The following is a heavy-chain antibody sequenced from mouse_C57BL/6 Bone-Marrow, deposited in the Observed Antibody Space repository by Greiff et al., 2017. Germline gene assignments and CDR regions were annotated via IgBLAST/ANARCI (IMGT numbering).Heavy chain of an antibody. J-gene: IGHJ3*01. V-gene: IGHV2-5*01. CDR3: AKKSPLNWAFAY. Sequence: QVQLQQSGPGLVQPSQSLSITCTVSGFSLTSYGVHWVRQSPGKGLEWLGVIWRGGSTDYNAAFMSRLSITTDNSKSQVFFKMNSLQADDTAIYYCAKKSPLNWAFAYWGQGTLVTVSA. CDR1: GFSLTSYG. D-gene: IGHD4-1*01. CDR2: IWRGGST.